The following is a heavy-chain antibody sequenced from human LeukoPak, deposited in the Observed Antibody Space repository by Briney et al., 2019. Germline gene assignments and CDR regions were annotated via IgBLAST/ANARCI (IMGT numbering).Heavy chain of an antibody. CDR1: GGSISSGGYY. V-gene: IGHV4-61*08. Sequence: SQTLSLTCTVSGGSISSGGYYWSWIRQHPGKGLEWIGYIYYSGSTNYNPSLKSRVTISVDTSKNQFSLNLSSVTAADTAVYYCARDQGYGMDVWGQGTTVTVSS. J-gene: IGHJ6*02. CDR2: IYYSGST. CDR3: ARDQGYGMDV.